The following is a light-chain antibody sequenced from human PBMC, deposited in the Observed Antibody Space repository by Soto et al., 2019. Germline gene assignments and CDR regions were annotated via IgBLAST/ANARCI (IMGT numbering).Light chain of an antibody. V-gene: IGKV3-11*01. CDR2: DVF. J-gene: IGKJ5*01. CDR3: QQRGT. Sequence: EIVLTQSPATLSLSPGERATLSCRASQSISIYLAWYQQKPGQAPRLLIYDVFNRATGIPARFSGSGSGTDFTLTISSLEPEDFAVYYCQQRGTFGQGTRLEIK. CDR1: QSISIY.